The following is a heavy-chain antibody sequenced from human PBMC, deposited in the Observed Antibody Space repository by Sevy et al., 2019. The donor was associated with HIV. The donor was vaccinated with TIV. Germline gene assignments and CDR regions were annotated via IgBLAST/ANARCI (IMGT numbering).Heavy chain of an antibody. CDR2: INQEGSEK. V-gene: IGHV3-7*01. D-gene: IGHD3-16*01. Sequence: GGSLRLSCAASAFTFSTYAMHWVRQAPGKGLEWVANINQEGSEKYYVDSVKGRFTISRDNAKNSLYLQINSLRVEDTAVYYCVRAGSYGDTYFYDYGMDVWGQGTTVTVSS. CDR3: VRAGSYGDTYFYDYGMDV. CDR1: AFTFSTYA. J-gene: IGHJ6*02.